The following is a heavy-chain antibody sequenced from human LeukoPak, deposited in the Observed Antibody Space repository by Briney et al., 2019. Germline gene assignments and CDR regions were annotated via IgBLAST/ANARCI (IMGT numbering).Heavy chain of an antibody. D-gene: IGHD2-2*01. Sequence: QPGRSLRLSCAASGFTFSSYAMHWVRQAPGKGLEWVAVISYDGSNKYHADSVKGRFTISRDNSKNTLYLQMNSLRAEDTAVYYCARDSPSCSSTSCFSFFDYWGQGTLVTVSS. V-gene: IGHV3-30-3*01. CDR3: ARDSPSCSSTSCFSFFDY. J-gene: IGHJ4*02. CDR2: ISYDGSNK. CDR1: GFTFSSYA.